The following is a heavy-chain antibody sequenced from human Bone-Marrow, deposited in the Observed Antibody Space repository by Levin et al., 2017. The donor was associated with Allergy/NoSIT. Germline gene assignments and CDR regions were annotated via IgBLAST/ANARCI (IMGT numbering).Heavy chain of an antibody. Sequence: GESLKISCAASGFTFSDYYMSWIRQAPGKGLEWVSYISSSGSTIYYADSVKGRFTISRDNAKNSLYLQMNSLRAEDTAVYYCARPVTFEYSSSLCLDVWGQGTTVTVSS. J-gene: IGHJ6*02. V-gene: IGHV3-11*01. CDR1: GFTFSDYY. D-gene: IGHD6-6*01. CDR2: ISSSGSTI. CDR3: ARPVTFEYSSSLCLDV.